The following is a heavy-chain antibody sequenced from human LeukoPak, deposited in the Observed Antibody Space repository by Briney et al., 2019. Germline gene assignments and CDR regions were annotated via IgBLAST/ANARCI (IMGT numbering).Heavy chain of an antibody. CDR3: ARGPFMSSSPYYYYSMDV. CDR1: VYTFTGNY. CDR2: INPNSGGT. D-gene: IGHD6-6*01. Sequence: ASVKVSCKASVYTFTGNYKHWVRQAPGQGLEWMGWINPNSGGTNYAQKFQGRVTMTRDTSISTAYMELSRLRSDDTAVYYCARGPFMSSSPYYYYSMDVWGKGTTVTVSS. V-gene: IGHV1-2*02. J-gene: IGHJ6*03.